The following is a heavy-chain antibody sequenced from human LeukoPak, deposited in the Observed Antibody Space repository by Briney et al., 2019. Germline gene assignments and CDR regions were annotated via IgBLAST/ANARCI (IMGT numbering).Heavy chain of an antibody. CDR1: GGSISSGSYY. D-gene: IGHD2-15*01. J-gene: IGHJ6*03. CDR3: ARLAADCSGGSCYSQSGDYYYYMDV. V-gene: IGHV4-61*02. CDR2: IYTSGST. Sequence: DPSETLSLTCTVSGGSISSGSYYWSWIRQPAGKGLEWIGRIYTSGSTNYNPSLKSRVTISVDTSKNQFSLKLSSVTAADTAVYYCARLAADCSGGSCYSQSGDYYYYMDVWGKGTTVTISS.